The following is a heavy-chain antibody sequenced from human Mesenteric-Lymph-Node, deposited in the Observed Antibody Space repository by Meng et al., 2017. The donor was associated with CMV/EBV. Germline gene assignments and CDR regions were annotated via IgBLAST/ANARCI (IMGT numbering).Heavy chain of an antibody. CDR1: GFTFSDYA. V-gene: IGHV3-23*03. J-gene: IGHJ6*02. Sequence: GGSLRLSCAASGFTFSDYAMIWVRQAPGKGLEWVSVIFGGPTTTYYADSVKGRFTISRDNAKNSLYLQMNSLRAEDTAVYYCARDLRSSSTSGYYYYYGMDVWGQGTTVTVSS. CDR3: ARDLRSSSTSGYYYYYGMDV. CDR2: IFGGPTTT. D-gene: IGHD2-2*01.